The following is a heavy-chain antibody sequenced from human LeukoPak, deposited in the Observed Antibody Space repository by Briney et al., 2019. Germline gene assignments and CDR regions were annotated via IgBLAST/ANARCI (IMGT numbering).Heavy chain of an antibody. CDR2: IYTSGST. V-gene: IGHV4-4*07. CDR1: GGSISSYY. D-gene: IGHD1-1*01. Sequence: SEALSLPCTVSGGSISSYYWSWIRQPAGKGLEWIGRIYTSGSTKYNPSLKSRVTMSVDTSKKQFSLKLSSVTAADTAVYYCARTLDDLEVWYFDLWGRGTLVTVSS. CDR3: ARTLDDLEVWYFDL. J-gene: IGHJ2*01.